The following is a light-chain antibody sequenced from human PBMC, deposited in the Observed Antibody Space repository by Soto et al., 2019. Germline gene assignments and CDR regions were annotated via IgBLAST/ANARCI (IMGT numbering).Light chain of an antibody. CDR2: EVS. V-gene: IGLV2-14*01. CDR1: SSDVGDYNY. Sequence: SALTQPASVSGSPGQSITISCTGSSSDVGDYNYVSWYQQHPGKAPKLMIHEVSNRPSGVSNRFSGSKSGNTASLTISGLQAEDEADYYCTSYTSSSTYVFGTGTKLPS. CDR3: TSYTSSSTYV. J-gene: IGLJ1*01.